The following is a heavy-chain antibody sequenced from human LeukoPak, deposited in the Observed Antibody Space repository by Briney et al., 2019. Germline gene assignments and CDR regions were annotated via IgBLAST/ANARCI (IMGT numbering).Heavy chain of an antibody. V-gene: IGHV3-73*01. CDR2: IRSKANSYAT. CDR3: TSHGPTVVTP. Sequence: GGSLRLSCAASGFTFSGSAMHWVRQASGKGLEWVGRIRSKANSYATAYAASVKGRFTISRDDSKNTAYLQMNSLKTEDTAAYYCTSHGPTVVTPWGQGTLVTVSS. J-gene: IGHJ5*02. CDR1: GFTFSGSA. D-gene: IGHD4-23*01.